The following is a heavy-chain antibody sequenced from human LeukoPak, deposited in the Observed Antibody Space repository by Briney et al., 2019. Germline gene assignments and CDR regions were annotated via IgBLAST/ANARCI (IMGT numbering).Heavy chain of an antibody. V-gene: IGHV1-69*01. J-gene: IGHJ4*02. Sequence: GSSVKVSCKASGGTFSSYAISWVRQAPGQGLEWMGGIIPIFGTANYAQKFQGRVTITADESTSTAYMELSSLRSEDTAVYYCARPSRASGYEPGYYFDYWGQGTLVTVSS. CDR1: GGTFSSYA. CDR3: ARPSRASGYEPGYYFDY. CDR2: IIPIFGTA. D-gene: IGHD5-12*01.